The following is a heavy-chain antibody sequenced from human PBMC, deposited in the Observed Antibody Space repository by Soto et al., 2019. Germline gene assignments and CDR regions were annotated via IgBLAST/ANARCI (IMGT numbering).Heavy chain of an antibody. D-gene: IGHD2-8*02. J-gene: IGHJ5*02. V-gene: IGHV4-31*03. CDR3: ARGGTGDNWFDT. Sequence: PSETLCLTCTVSGGSISSGGYYWSWIRQHPGKGLEWIGYIYYSGSTYYNPSLKSRVSMSVDTSKNQFSLNLSSVTAADTAVYFCARGGTGDNWFDTWGQGTLVTVS. CDR1: GGSISSGGYY. CDR2: IYYSGST.